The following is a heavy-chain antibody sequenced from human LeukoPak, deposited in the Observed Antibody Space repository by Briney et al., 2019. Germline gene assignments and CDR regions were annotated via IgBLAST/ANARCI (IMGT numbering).Heavy chain of an antibody. Sequence: ASVKVSCKASGYTFIGYYMHWVRQAPGQGLEWMGWFNPNSGGTNSTQKFQGRVTMTRDTSIRTAYMELSRLRSDDTAVYYCARGGIVGASRAFDIWGQGTMVTVSS. CDR1: GYTFIGYY. D-gene: IGHD1-26*01. CDR2: FNPNSGGT. J-gene: IGHJ3*02. CDR3: ARGGIVGASRAFDI. V-gene: IGHV1-2*02.